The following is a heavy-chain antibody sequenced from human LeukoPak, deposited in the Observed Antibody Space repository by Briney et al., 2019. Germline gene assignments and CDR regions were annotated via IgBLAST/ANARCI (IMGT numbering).Heavy chain of an antibody. V-gene: IGHV3-73*01. CDR1: GFTFSGSA. CDR3: TRSVGDAFDI. J-gene: IGHJ3*02. D-gene: IGHD1-26*01. CDR2: IRNNANTYAT. Sequence: PGGSLKLSCTASGFTFSGSAMHWVRQASGKGLEWAGHIRNNANTYATAYAASVKGRFNISRDDSKNTAYLQMNSLKTEDTAVYYCTRSVGDAFDIWGQGTMVTVSS.